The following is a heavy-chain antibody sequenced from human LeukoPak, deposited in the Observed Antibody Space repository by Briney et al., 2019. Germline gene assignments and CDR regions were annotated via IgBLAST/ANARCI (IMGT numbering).Heavy chain of an antibody. CDR1: GFTFRTYS. CDR2: ISSTSSLI. CDR3: ARGDGIAVAQADYYYMDV. D-gene: IGHD6-19*01. J-gene: IGHJ6*03. V-gene: IGHV3-48*01. Sequence: GGSLRLSCAASGFTFRTYSMHWVRQAPGKGLEWVSYISSTSSLIFYADSVKGRFTISRDNSKNTLYLQMNSLRAEDTAVYYCARGDGIAVAQADYYYMDVWGKGTTVTVSS.